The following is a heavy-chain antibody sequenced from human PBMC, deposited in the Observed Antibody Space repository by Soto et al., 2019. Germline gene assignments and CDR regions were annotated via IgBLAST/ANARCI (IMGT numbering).Heavy chain of an antibody. D-gene: IGHD2-8*02. CDR2: INHSGST. CDR1: GGSFSGYD. Sequence: QVQLQQWGAGLLKPSETLSLTCAVYGGSFSGYDWTWIRQPPGTGLEWIGEINHSGSTNYNPSLKSRVTISVDTSKNQFSLKLTSVTAADTAVYYCARDKITGLFDYWGQGTLVTGSS. CDR3: ARDKITGLFDY. V-gene: IGHV4-34*01. J-gene: IGHJ4*02.